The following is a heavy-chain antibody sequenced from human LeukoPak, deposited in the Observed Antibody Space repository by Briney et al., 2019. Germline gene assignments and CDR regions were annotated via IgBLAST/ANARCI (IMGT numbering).Heavy chain of an antibody. CDR1: GFTFSDYG. CDR3: AKGKNWGSYRYFAPFDY. D-gene: IGHD3-16*02. Sequence: GGSLRLSCAASGFTFSDYGMHWVRQAPGKGLEWVAFIRHGGSNKYYADSVKGRFTISRDNSKNTLYLQMNSLRAEDTAVYYCAKGKNWGSYRYFAPFDYWGQGTLVTVSS. CDR2: IRHGGSNK. J-gene: IGHJ4*02. V-gene: IGHV3-30*02.